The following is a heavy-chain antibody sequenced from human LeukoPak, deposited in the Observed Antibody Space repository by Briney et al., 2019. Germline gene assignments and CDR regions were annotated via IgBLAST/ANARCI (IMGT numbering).Heavy chain of an antibody. CDR2: ISSSSSYT. V-gene: IGHV3-11*03. J-gene: IGHJ4*02. CDR1: VIPFSDFY. CDR3: AAGTAADY. Sequence: GGSLRLSCVVSVIPFSDFYMNWIRQAPGKGLEWISYISSSSSYTDYVESVKGRFTISRDNAKSALYLQMNDLRVDDTALYYCAAGTAADYWGQGTLVLVSS. D-gene: IGHD6-13*01.